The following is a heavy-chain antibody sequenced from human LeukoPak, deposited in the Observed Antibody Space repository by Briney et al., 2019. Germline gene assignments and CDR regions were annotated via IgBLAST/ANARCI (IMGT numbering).Heavy chain of an antibody. CDR2: INPNSGGT. CDR1: GYSLTGHY. J-gene: IGHJ4*02. V-gene: IGHV1-2*02. CDR3: TVTYYDILTPMD. Sequence: ASVKVSCKASGYSLTGHYMHWVREAPGQGRERMGWINPNSGGTNYAQKFQGRVTMTRETSISTAYMELSRLRSDDTAVYYCTVTYYDILTPMDWGQGTLVTVSS. D-gene: IGHD3-9*01.